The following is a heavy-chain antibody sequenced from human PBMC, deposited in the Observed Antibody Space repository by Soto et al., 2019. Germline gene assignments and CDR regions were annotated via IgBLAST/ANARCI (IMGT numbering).Heavy chain of an antibody. Sequence: QVQLVESGGGVVQPGRSLRLSCAASGFTFSSYAMHWVRQAPGKGLEWVAVISYDGSNKYYADSVKGRFTISRDNSKNTLSLQMNSPRAEDTAVYYRARDIYMAVVRRYGAFDIWGQGTMVTVSS. CDR2: ISYDGSNK. D-gene: IGHD6-19*01. CDR1: GFTFSSYA. V-gene: IGHV3-30-3*01. CDR3: ARDIYMAVVRRYGAFDI. J-gene: IGHJ3*02.